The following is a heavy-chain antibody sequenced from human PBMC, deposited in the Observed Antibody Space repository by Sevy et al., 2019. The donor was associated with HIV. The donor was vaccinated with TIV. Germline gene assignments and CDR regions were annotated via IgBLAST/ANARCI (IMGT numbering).Heavy chain of an antibody. V-gene: IGHV3-23*01. CDR1: GFTFSSYA. D-gene: IGHD6-19*01. J-gene: IGHJ6*03. CDR3: AKEAVAVAGSRYYYMDV. Sequence: GGSLRLSCAASGFTFSSYAMSWVRQAPGKGLEWVSAISSAAGGSTYYADSVKGRFTISRDNSKKTPNLQMNSLRVEETAVYYCAKEAVAVAGSRYYYMDVWGKGTTVTVSS. CDR2: ISSAAGGST.